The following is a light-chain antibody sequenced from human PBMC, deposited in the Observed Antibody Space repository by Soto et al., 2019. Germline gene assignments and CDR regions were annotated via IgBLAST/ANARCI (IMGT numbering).Light chain of an antibody. J-gene: IGLJ1*01. V-gene: IGLV2-8*01. Sequence: QSVLTQPPSASGSPGQSVTISCTGTSSDVGGYNYVSWYQQHPGKAPKLMIYEVSKRPSGVPDRFSGSKSGNTASLTVSGLQAEDDVDYYCSSYAGSNNLGVFGTGTKLTVL. CDR3: SSYAGSNNLGV. CDR2: EVS. CDR1: SSDVGGYNY.